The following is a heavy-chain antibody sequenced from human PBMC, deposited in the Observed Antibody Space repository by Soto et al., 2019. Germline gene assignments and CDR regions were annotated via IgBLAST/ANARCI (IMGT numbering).Heavy chain of an antibody. J-gene: IGHJ6*02. CDR3: ARDRRYSGYDSLYYYYGMDV. CDR2: IYYSGST. Sequence: QVQLQESGPGLVKPSQTLSLTCTVSGGSISSGGYYWSWIRQHPGKGLEWIGYIYYSGSTYYNPSLKSRVTISVDTSKNQFSLKLSSVTAADTAVYYCARDRRYSGYDSLYYYYGMDVWGQGTTVTVSS. V-gene: IGHV4-31*03. CDR1: GGSISSGGYY. D-gene: IGHD5-12*01.